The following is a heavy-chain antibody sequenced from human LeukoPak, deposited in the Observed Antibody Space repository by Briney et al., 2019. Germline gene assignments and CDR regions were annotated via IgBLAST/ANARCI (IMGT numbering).Heavy chain of an antibody. D-gene: IGHD3-10*01. J-gene: IGHJ4*02. V-gene: IGHV1-69*05. CDR3: ARDLGYYGSGSYSSAFYDY. Sequence: SVKVSGKASGGTFSSYAISWVRQAPGQGPEWMGGIIPIFGTANYAQKFQGRVTMTTDTSTSTAYMELRSLRSDDTAVYYCARDLGYYGSGSYSSAFYDYWGQGTLVTVSS. CDR2: IIPIFGTA. CDR1: GGTFSSYA.